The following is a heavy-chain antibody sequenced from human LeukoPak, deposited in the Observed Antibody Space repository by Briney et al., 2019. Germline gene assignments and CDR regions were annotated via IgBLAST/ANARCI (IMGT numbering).Heavy chain of an antibody. CDR2: TYYRSKWYN. CDR3: ARDHQMGYSSSSGLGNWFDP. CDR1: GDSVSSNSAA. J-gene: IGHJ5*02. Sequence: SQTLSLTCAISGDSVSSNSAAWNWIRQSPSRGLEWLGRTYYRSKWYNDYAVSVKSRITINPDTSKNQFSLQLNSVTPEDTAVYYCARDHQMGYSSSSGLGNWFDPWGQGTLVTVSS. V-gene: IGHV6-1*01. D-gene: IGHD6-6*01.